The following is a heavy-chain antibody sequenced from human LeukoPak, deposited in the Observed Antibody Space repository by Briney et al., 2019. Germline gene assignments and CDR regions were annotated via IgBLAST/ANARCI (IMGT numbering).Heavy chain of an antibody. CDR1: GFTFSNAW. V-gene: IGHV3-15*07. J-gene: IGHJ4*02. Sequence: SGGSLRLSCAASGFTFSNAWMNWVRQAPGKGLEWVGRIKSKIDGGTTDYAAPVKGRFAISRDDSKNTLYLQMNSLKIEDTAVYYCTTGPFDYWGQGTLVNASS. CDR3: TTGPFDY. CDR2: IKSKIDGGTT.